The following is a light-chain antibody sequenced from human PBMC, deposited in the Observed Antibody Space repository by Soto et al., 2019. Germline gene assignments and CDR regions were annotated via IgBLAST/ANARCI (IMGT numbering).Light chain of an antibody. CDR3: ASWDDSLHGGV. CDR2: STN. J-gene: IGLJ3*02. V-gene: IGLV1-44*01. CDR1: SSNIGSNS. Sequence: QSVVTQPPSASGTPGQRVTISCSGSSSNIGSNSVNWYQNLPGTAPKLLIYSTNQRPSGVPDRFSGSKSGISASLAISGLQSEDEADYYCASWDDSLHGGVFGGGTKLTVL.